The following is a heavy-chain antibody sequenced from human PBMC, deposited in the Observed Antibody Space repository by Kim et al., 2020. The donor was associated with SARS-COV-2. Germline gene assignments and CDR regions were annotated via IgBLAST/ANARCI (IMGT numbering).Heavy chain of an antibody. J-gene: IGHJ4*02. V-gene: IGHV4-34*01. D-gene: IGHD1-26*01. CDR1: GGSFSGYY. CDR3: ARGTPRTRHSRFSGSYYFDN. Sequence: SETLSLTCAVYGGSFSGYYWSWIRQPPGKGLEWIGEINHSGSTNYNPSLKSRVTISVDTSKNQFSLKLSSVTAADTAVYYCARGTPRTRHSRFSGSYYFDNWGQGTLVTVSS. CDR2: INHSGST.